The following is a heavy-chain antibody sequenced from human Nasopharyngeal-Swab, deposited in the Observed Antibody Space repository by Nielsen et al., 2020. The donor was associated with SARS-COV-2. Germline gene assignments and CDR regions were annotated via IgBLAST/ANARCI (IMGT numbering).Heavy chain of an antibody. CDR3: ERGATIFGVVAYGMDV. J-gene: IGHJ6*02. Sequence: LRLSCTVSGGSISSGGYYWSWIRQPPGKGLEWIGYIYYSGSTYYNPSLKSRVTISVDTSKNQFSLKLSSVTAADTAVYYCERGATIFGVVAYGMDVWGQGTTVTVSS. V-gene: IGHV4-31*03. D-gene: IGHD3-3*01. CDR2: IYYSGST. CDR1: GGSISSGGYY.